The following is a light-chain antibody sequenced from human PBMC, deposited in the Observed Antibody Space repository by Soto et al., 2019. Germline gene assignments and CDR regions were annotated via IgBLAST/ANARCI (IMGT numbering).Light chain of an antibody. CDR1: SSDVGSYNL. CDR2: EGS. J-gene: IGLJ2*01. V-gene: IGLV2-23*01. Sequence: QSALTQPASVSGSPGQSITISCTGTSSDVGSYNLVSWYQQHPGKAPKLMIYEGSKRPSGVSNRFSGSKSGNTASLTISGLQDEDEADYYCCSYAGSRVVFGGGTKLTVL. CDR3: CSYAGSRVV.